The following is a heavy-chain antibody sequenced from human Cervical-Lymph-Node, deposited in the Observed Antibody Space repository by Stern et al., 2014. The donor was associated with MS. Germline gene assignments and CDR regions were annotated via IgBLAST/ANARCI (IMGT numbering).Heavy chain of an antibody. CDR2: IRYDGNNK. CDR3: AREPPGSIYGLDV. J-gene: IGHJ6*02. V-gene: IGHV3-33*01. Sequence: VHLVESGGGVVQPGRSLRLSCAASGFTFSSYVMHWVRQAPGKGPEWVAVIRYDGNNKYYADSVTGRFTISRDNSQNTLYLQMDSLRAEDTAVYYCAREPPGSIYGLDVWGQGTTVTVSS. D-gene: IGHD1-14*01. CDR1: GFTFSSYV.